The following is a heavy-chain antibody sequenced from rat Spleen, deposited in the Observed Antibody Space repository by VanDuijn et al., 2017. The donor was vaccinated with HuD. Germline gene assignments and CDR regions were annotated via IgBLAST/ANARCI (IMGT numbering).Heavy chain of an antibody. CDR1: GFTFSNYG. V-gene: IGHV5-29*01. CDR3: TRGRRNRDYFDY. Sequence: EVQLVESGGGLVQPGRSLKLSCAASGFTFSNYGMAWVCQAPTKGLEWVATINYAGSSTYYRDSVKGRFTITRDNAKSTLYLQMNSLQTDDTAIYFCTRGRRNRDYFDYWGQGVMVTVSS. J-gene: IGHJ2*01. D-gene: IGHD1-11*01. CDR2: INYAGSST.